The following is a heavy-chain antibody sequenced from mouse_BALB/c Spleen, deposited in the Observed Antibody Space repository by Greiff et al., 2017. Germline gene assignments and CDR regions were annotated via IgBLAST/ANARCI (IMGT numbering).Heavy chain of an antibody. CDR1: GFTFSSYG. V-gene: IGHV5-6*02. J-gene: IGHJ4*01. CDR3: AREIPDYAMDY. Sequence: DVKLVESGGDLVKPGGSLKLSCAASGFTFSSYGMSWVRQTPDKRLEWVATISSGGSYTYYPDSVKGRFTISRDNAKNTLYLQMSSLKSEDTAMYYCAREIPDYAMDYWGQGTSVTVSS. CDR2: ISSGGSYT.